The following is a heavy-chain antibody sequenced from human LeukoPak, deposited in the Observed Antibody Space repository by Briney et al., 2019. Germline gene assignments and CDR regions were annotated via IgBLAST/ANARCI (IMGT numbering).Heavy chain of an antibody. Sequence: GGSLRLSCAASGFTFSSWHMHWVRQAPGKGLEWVAVIWYDGSNKYYAESVKGRFTISRDNSKNTLYLQMSSLRAEDTAVYYCAKVGVATVDNYYYYIDVWGKGTTVIVSS. CDR3: AKVGVATVDNYYYYIDV. V-gene: IGHV3-33*03. CDR2: IWYDGSNK. J-gene: IGHJ6*03. CDR1: GFTFSSWH. D-gene: IGHD3-16*01.